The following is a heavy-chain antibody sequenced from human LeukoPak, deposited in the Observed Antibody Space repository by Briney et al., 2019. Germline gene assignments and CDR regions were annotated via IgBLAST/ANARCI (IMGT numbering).Heavy chain of an antibody. CDR1: GYTFTGYY. D-gene: IGHD2-15*01. CDR2: INPNSGGT. CDR3: AREGYCSGGSCYLVY. V-gene: IGHV1-2*02. Sequence: GASVKVSCKASGYTFTGYYMHWVRQAPGQGLEWMGWINPNSGGTNYAQKFQGRVTMTRDTSISTAYMELSRLRSDDTAVYYCAREGYCSGGSCYLVYWGQGTLVTVSS. J-gene: IGHJ4*02.